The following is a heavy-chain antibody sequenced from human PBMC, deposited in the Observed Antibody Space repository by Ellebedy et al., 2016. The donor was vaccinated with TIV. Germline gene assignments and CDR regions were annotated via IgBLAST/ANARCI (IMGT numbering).Heavy chain of an antibody. CDR2: IGTGGNT. Sequence: PGGSLRLSCAASGFTFTTYAMHWVRQAPGKGLEWVSGIGTGGNTFYADSVRGRFTISRDTSKNTVFLQMNSLRAEDTAVYYCAKGRGGGSDSSAPRYYFDSWGLGTLVTVSS. CDR3: AKGRGGGSDSSAPRYYFDS. D-gene: IGHD6-19*01. J-gene: IGHJ4*02. V-gene: IGHV3-23*01. CDR1: GFTFTTYA.